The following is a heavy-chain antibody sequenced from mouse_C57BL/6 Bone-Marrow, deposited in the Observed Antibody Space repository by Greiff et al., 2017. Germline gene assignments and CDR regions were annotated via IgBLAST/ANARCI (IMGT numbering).Heavy chain of an antibody. Sequence: QVQLQQPGAELVKPGASVKLSCKASGYTFTSYWMHWVKQRPGRGLEWIGRIDPNSGGTKYTEKFKSKATLTVDKPSSPAYMQLSSLTSEDSAVYYCAEGHRRYFDVWGTGTTVTVSS. CDR2: IDPNSGGT. V-gene: IGHV1-72*01. D-gene: IGHD6-1*01. CDR1: GYTFTSYW. J-gene: IGHJ1*03. CDR3: AEGHRRYFDV.